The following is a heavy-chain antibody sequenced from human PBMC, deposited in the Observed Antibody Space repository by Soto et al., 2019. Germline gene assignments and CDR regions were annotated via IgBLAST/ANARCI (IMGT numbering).Heavy chain of an antibody. Sequence: SETLSFTCTVSGGSISSYYWSWIRQPPGKGLEWIGYIYYSGSTNYNPSLKSRVTISVDTSKNQFSLKLSSVTAADTAVYYCARLSPIYCSGGSCYLYYFDYWGQGTLVTVSS. CDR2: IYYSGST. CDR3: ARLSPIYCSGGSCYLYYFDY. J-gene: IGHJ4*02. V-gene: IGHV4-59*08. CDR1: GGSISSYY. D-gene: IGHD2-15*01.